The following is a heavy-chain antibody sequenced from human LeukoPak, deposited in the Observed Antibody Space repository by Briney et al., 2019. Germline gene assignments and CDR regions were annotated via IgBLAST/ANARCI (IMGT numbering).Heavy chain of an antibody. D-gene: IGHD5-18*01. Sequence: SVKVSCKASGGTFSSYAISWVRQAPGQGLEWMGGIIPIFGTANYAQKFQGRVTITADESTSTAYMELGSLRSEDTAVYYCAREVDTAMIWFDPWGQGTLVTVSS. CDR3: AREVDTAMIWFDP. CDR2: IIPIFGTA. J-gene: IGHJ5*02. CDR1: GGTFSSYA. V-gene: IGHV1-69*13.